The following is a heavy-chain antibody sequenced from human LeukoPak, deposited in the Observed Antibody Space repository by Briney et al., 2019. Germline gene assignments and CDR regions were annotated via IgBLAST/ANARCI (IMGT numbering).Heavy chain of an antibody. V-gene: IGHV4-34*01. D-gene: IGHD3-10*01. CDR3: ASMVPSGDYYYYYYMDV. CDR1: GGSFSGYY. Sequence: SETLSLTCAVYGGSFSGYYWSWIRQPPGKGLEWIGSIYYSGSTYYNPSLKSRVTISVDTSKNQFSLKLSSVTAADTAVYYCASMVPSGDYYYYYYMDVWGKGTTVTISS. J-gene: IGHJ6*03. CDR2: IYYSGST.